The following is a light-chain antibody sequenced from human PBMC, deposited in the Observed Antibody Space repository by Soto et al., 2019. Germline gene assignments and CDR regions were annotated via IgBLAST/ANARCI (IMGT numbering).Light chain of an antibody. CDR3: QHRYNWPLT. Sequence: EVVLTQSPATLSLSPGEKATLSCRASQDSNTYLGWYQQKPGQPPRLLIYDASNRASGIPARFSGSGSGTDFTLTINSLEPEDFAIYYCQHRYNWPLTFGAGTKVEIK. V-gene: IGKV3-11*01. CDR1: QDSNTY. J-gene: IGKJ4*01. CDR2: DAS.